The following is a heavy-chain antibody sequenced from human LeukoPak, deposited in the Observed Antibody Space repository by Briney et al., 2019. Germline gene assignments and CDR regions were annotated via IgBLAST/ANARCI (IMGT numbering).Heavy chain of an antibody. V-gene: IGHV1-24*01. D-gene: IGHD1-26*01. CDR2: FDPEDGET. J-gene: IGHJ3*02. CDR3: ATESYSGSYLYAFDI. CDR1: GYTLTELS. Sequence: ASVSVSCKVSGYTLTELSMHWVRQATGKGLEWMGGFDPEDGETIYAQKFQGRVTMTEDTSTDTAYMELSSLRSEDTAVYYCATESYSGSYLYAFDIWGQGTMVTVSS.